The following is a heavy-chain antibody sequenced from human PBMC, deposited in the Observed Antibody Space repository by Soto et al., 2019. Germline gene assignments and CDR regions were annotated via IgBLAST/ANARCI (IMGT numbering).Heavy chain of an antibody. D-gene: IGHD3-3*01. V-gene: IGHV1-18*01. CDR2: ISPYNGNT. Sequence: ASVKVSCKTSAYTFDNYGISWVRQAPGQGLEWVGWISPYNGNTNEAQRFQGRVTMTTDSSTSTAYMELRSLRSDDKAVYYCARYLVSGRDFWSAYCGGYFHYWGQGTILTV. J-gene: IGHJ4*02. CDR1: AYTFDNYG. CDR3: ARYLVSGRDFWSAYCGGYFHY.